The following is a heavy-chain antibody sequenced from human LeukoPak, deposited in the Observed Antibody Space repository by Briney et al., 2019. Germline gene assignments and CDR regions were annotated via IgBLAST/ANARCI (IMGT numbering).Heavy chain of an antibody. J-gene: IGHJ4*02. D-gene: IGHD4/OR15-4a*01. CDR2: IYSDNT. CDR3: ARRAGAYSHPYDY. V-gene: IGHV3-53*01. Sequence: GGSLRLSYTVSGFTVSSSSMSCVRQAPGKGLEWVSFIYSDNTHYSDSVKGRFTISRDNSKNTLYLQMNSLRAEDTAVYYCARRAGAYSHPYDYWGQGTLVTVSS. CDR1: GFTVSSSS.